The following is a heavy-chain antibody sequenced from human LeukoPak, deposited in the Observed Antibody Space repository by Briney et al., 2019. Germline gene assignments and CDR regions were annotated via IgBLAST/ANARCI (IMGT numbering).Heavy chain of an antibody. CDR1: GGSISSYY. CDR3: ASQIMSSSRQAFDY. CDR2: IYYSGST. D-gene: IGHD6-13*01. V-gene: IGHV4-59*01. J-gene: IGHJ4*02. Sequence: PSETLSLTCTVSGGSISSYYWSWIRQPPGKGLEWIGYIYYSGSTHYNPSLKSRVTISVDTSKNQFSLKLSSVTAADTAVYYCASQIMSSSRQAFDYWGQGTLVTVSS.